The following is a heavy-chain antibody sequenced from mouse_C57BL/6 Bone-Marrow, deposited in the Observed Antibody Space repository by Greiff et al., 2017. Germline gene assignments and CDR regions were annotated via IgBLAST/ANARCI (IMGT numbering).Heavy chain of an antibody. CDR3: ARIPITTVVPYYFDY. J-gene: IGHJ2*01. V-gene: IGHV1-22*01. D-gene: IGHD1-1*01. Sequence: EVQLQESGPELVKPGASVTMSCKASGYTFTDYNMHWVKQSHGKSLEWIGYINPNNGGTSYNQKFKGKATLTVNKSSSTAYMELRSLTSEDSAVYYCARIPITTVVPYYFDYWGQGTTLTVSS. CDR1: GYTFTDYN. CDR2: INPNNGGT.